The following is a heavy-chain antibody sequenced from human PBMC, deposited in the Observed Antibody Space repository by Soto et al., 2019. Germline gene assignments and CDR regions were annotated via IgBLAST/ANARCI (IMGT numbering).Heavy chain of an antibody. J-gene: IGHJ6*01. CDR1: GFTFDDHA. D-gene: IGHD6-19*01. CDR3: AKAIKSTGWHFGLEL. Sequence: SLRLSCASSGFTFDDHAMHCVRQCPGKGLEWVSGISWNSGTIVYADSVKGRFTISRDNTKNSLYLQMDSLRREDTALYYCAKAIKSTGWHFGLELWGQGTLDTVSS. CDR2: ISWNSGTI. V-gene: IGHV3-9*01.